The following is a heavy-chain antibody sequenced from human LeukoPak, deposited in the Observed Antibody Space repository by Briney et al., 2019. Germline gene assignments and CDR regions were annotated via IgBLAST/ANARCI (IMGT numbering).Heavy chain of an antibody. Sequence: GGSLRLSCAASGFTFSSYAMSWVRQAPGKGLEWVSAISGSGGSTCYADSVKGRFTISRDNSKNTLYLQMNSLRAEDTAVYYCAKVFAVARAFDYWGQGTLVTVSS. CDR2: ISGSGGST. V-gene: IGHV3-23*01. D-gene: IGHD6-19*01. J-gene: IGHJ4*02. CDR1: GFTFSSYA. CDR3: AKVFAVARAFDY.